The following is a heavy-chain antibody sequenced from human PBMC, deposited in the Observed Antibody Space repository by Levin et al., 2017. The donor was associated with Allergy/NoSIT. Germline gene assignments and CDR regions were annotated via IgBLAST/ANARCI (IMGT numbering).Heavy chain of an antibody. V-gene: IGHV3-23*01. J-gene: IGHJ6*02. Sequence: GESPKISCAASGFTFSSYAMSWVRQAPGKGLEWVSAISGSGGSTYYADSVKGRFTISRDNSKNTLYLQMSSLRVEDTAVYYCAKDLSAVPAANYYYGMDVWGQGTTVTVSS. CDR2: ISGSGGST. D-gene: IGHD2-2*01. CDR3: AKDLSAVPAANYYYGMDV. CDR1: GFTFSSYA.